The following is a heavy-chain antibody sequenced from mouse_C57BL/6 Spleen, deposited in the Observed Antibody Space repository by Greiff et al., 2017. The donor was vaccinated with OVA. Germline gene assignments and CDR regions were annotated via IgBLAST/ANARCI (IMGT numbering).Heavy chain of an antibody. V-gene: IGHV5-6*01. CDR3: ARGNTWFAY. CDR1: GFTFSSYG. Sequence: VQLVESGGDLVKPGGSLKLSCAASGFTFSSYGMSWVRQTPDKRLEWVATISSGGSYTYYPDSVKGRFTISRDNAKNTLYLQMSSLKSEDTAMYYCARGNTWFAYWGQGTLVTVSA. CDR2: ISSGGSYT. J-gene: IGHJ3*01. D-gene: IGHD2-1*01.